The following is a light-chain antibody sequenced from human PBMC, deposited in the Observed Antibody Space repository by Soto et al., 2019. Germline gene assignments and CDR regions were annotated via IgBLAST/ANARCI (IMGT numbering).Light chain of an antibody. V-gene: IGKV3-20*01. CDR1: QSVDNTY. Sequence: EIVLTQSPGTLSLSPGERATISCRASQSVDNTYLAWYQQKPGQAPRLLIYGASSRPTGIPDRFSGSGSGTEVTIIISSLEPEDYAVYYCHHYGSSPPYTFGQGTKLDFK. CDR2: GAS. J-gene: IGKJ2*01. CDR3: HHYGSSPPYT.